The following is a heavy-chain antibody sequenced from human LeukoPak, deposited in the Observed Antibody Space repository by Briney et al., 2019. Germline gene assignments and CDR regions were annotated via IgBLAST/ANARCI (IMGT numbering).Heavy chain of an antibody. CDR1: GFTVSSSY. J-gene: IGHJ3*02. Sequence: GGSLRLSCAASGFTVSSSYMSWVRQAPGKGLEWVSVIYSGGSTYYADSVKGRFTISRDNSKNTLYLQMNSLRAEDTAVYYCASATGFGGDAFDIWGQGTMVTVSS. V-gene: IGHV3-66*01. CDR2: IYSGGST. CDR3: ASATGFGGDAFDI. D-gene: IGHD3-16*01.